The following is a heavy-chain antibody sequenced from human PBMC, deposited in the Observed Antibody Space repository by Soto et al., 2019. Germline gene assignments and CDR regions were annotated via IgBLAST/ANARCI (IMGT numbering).Heavy chain of an antibody. V-gene: IGHV3-66*01. CDR1: GFTVSSNY. J-gene: IGHJ4*02. CDR2: IYSGGST. Sequence: GGSLRLSCAASGFTVSSNYMSWVRQAPGKGLEWVSVIYSGGSTYYADSVKGRFTISRDNSKNTLYLQMNSLRAEDTAVYYCARLGWAGATKKYYFDYWGQGTLVTVSS. D-gene: IGHD1-26*01. CDR3: ARLGWAGATKKYYFDY.